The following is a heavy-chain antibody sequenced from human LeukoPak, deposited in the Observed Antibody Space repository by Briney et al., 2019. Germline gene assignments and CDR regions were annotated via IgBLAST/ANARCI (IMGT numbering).Heavy chain of an antibody. CDR1: GGSISSSSYY. J-gene: IGHJ4*02. D-gene: IGHD2-21*02. CDR2: IYYSGST. Sequence: DPSETLSLTCTVSGGSISSSSYYWGWIRQPPGKGLEWIGSIYYSGSTYYNPSLKSRVTISVDTSKNQFSLKLSSVTAADTAVYYCASDGDCGGDCYHDYWGQGTLVTVSS. CDR3: ASDGDCGGDCYHDY. V-gene: IGHV4-39*07.